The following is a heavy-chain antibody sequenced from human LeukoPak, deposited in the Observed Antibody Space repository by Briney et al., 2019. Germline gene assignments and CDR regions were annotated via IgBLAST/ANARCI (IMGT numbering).Heavy chain of an antibody. J-gene: IGHJ6*02. D-gene: IGHD6-13*01. CDR1: GFTVSSNY. CDR3: AREAGIAAAGAVYYYYGMDV. Sequence: GGSLRLSCAASGFTVSSNYMSWVRQAPGKGLEWVSVIYSGGSTYYADSVKGRFTISRHNSENTLYLQMNSLRAEDTAVYYCAREAGIAAAGAVYYYYGMDVWGQGTTVTVSS. V-gene: IGHV3-53*04. CDR2: IYSGGST.